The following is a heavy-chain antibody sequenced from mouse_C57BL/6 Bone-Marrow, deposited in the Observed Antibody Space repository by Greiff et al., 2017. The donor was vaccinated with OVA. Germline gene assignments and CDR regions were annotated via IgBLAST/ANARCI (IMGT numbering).Heavy chain of an antibody. CDR3: ASGTTTVVRYFDV. J-gene: IGHJ1*03. D-gene: IGHD1-1*01. V-gene: IGHV1-52*01. Sequence: VQLQQPGAELVRPGSSVKLSCKASGYTFTSYWMHWVKQRPIQGLEWIGNIDPSDSDTHYNQKFTDKATLTVDKSSSTAYMQSSSHTAEDSAVYYCASGTTTVVRYFDVWGTGTTVTVAS. CDR2: IDPSDSDT. CDR1: GYTFTSYW.